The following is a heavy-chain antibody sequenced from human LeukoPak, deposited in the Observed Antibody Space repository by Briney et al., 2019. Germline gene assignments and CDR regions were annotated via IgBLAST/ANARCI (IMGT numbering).Heavy chain of an antibody. CDR2: FDPEDGET. CDR1: GYTLTELS. D-gene: IGHD5-12*01. J-gene: IGHJ4*02. V-gene: IGHV1-24*01. Sequence: ASVKVSCKVSGYTLTELSMHWVRQAPGKGREWMGGFDPEDGETIYAQKFQGRVTMTEDTSTDTAYMELSSLRSEDTAVYYCATPLRGYDPPYFDYWGQGTLVTVSS. CDR3: ATPLRGYDPPYFDY.